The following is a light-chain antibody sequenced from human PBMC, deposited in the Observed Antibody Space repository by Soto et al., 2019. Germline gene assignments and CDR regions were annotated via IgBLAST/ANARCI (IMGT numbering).Light chain of an antibody. V-gene: IGKV3-20*01. CDR1: QSVSTNY. CDR2: GAS. CDR3: QHYYISPIT. Sequence: IVLTQSPGALSLSPGETAILSCRASQSVSTNYLAWYQQKPGQAPRLLIYGASSRTTGIPDRFSGSGSGTDFTLNIRSLETEYFAVYYCQHYYISPITFGLGTQMEIK. J-gene: IGKJ5*01.